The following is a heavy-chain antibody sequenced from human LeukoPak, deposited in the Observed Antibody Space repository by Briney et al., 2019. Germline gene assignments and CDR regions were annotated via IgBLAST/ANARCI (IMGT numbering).Heavy chain of an antibody. CDR3: ASRTIAAAGWGDDAFDI. Sequence: SETLSLTCAVSGSSISSGSYYWSWIRQPPGKGLEWIGYIYYSGSANYNPSLKSRVTISVDTSKNQFSLKLSSVTAADTAVYYCASRTIAAAGWGDDAFDIWGQGTMVTVSS. V-gene: IGHV4-61*01. CDR2: IYYSGSA. J-gene: IGHJ3*02. D-gene: IGHD6-13*01. CDR1: GSSISSGSYY.